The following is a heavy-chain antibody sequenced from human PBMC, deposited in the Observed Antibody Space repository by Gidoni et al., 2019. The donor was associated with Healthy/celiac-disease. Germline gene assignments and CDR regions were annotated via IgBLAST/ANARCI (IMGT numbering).Heavy chain of an antibody. CDR1: GFTFSSYA. Sequence: ASGFTFSSYAMSWVRQAPGKGLEWVSAISGSGGSTYYADSVKGRFTISRDNSKNTLYLQMNSLRAEDTAVYYCAKAFEGIVVVIPNGDGMDVWGQGTTVTVSS. CDR2: ISGSGGST. J-gene: IGHJ6*02. D-gene: IGHD3-22*01. CDR3: AKAFEGIVVVIPNGDGMDV. V-gene: IGHV3-23*01.